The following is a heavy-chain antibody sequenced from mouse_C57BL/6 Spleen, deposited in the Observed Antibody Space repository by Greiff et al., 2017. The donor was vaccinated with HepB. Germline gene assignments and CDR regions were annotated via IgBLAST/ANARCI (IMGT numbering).Heavy chain of an antibody. CDR3: ARAPGSSYVFAY. CDR2: IDPSDSET. J-gene: IGHJ3*01. V-gene: IGHV1-52*01. D-gene: IGHD1-1*01. CDR1: GYTFTSYW. Sequence: QVQLQQPGAELVRPGSSVKLSCKASGYTFTSYWMHWVKQRPIQGLEWIGNIDPSDSETHYNQKFKDKATLTVDKSSSTAYLQLSSLTSEDTAVYYCARAPGSSYVFAYWGQGTLVTVSA.